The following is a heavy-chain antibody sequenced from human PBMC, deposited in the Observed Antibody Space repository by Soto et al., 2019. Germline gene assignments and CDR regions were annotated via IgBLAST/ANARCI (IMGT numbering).Heavy chain of an antibody. CDR2: ISPYSGNT. D-gene: IGHD6-6*01. Sequence: ASVKVSCKASGYTFTDYAISWVRQAPGQGFQWVGWISPYSGNTTSAENFFDRVTMTTDTSTKTAYLELRSLRSDDTAVYYCARDHGLAWAVRPANYYYAMDVWGQGTTVTVSS. J-gene: IGHJ6*02. CDR1: GYTFTDYA. CDR3: ARDHGLAWAVRPANYYYAMDV. V-gene: IGHV1-18*04.